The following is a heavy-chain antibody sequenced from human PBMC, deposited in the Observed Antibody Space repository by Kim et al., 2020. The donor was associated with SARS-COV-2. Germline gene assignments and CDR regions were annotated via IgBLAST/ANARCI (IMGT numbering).Heavy chain of an antibody. CDR2: T. J-gene: IGHJ4*02. Sequence: TYYADSVKGRFTPARDISKSTLYLQVSSLRAEDTAVYYCAKGNPLYSSFDYWGQGTLVTVSS. CDR3: AKGNPLYSSFDY. D-gene: IGHD6-13*01. V-gene: IGHV3-23*01.